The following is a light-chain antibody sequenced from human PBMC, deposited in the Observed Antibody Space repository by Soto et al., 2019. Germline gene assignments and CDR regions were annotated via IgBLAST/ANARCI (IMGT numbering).Light chain of an antibody. CDR3: QQFNSYPQELT. CDR1: QGISSA. CDR2: DAS. Sequence: AIQLTQSPSSLSSSVGDRVTITCRASQGISSALAWYQQKPGKAPKLLIYDASSLESGVPSRFSGSGSGTDFTLTISSLQPEDFATHYCQQFNSYPQELTFGGGTKVEIK. J-gene: IGKJ4*01. V-gene: IGKV1-13*02.